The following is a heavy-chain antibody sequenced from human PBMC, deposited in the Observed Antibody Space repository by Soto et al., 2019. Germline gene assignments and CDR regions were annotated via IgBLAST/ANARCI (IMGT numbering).Heavy chain of an antibody. J-gene: IGHJ4*02. CDR3: ARGQLPFAY. CDR2: ISHTGYT. V-gene: IGHV4-59*02. Sequence: SETLSLTCIVSDASVSKYYWSWIRQPPGKGLEWIGYISHTGYTSYNPSLESRLTISMDKSKNQLSLNLNSVTTADTAVYYCARGQLPFAYWGQGTPVTVSA. D-gene: IGHD1-1*01. CDR1: DASVSKYY.